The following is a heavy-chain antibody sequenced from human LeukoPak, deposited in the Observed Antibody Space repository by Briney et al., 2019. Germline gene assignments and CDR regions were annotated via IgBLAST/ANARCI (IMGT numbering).Heavy chain of an antibody. D-gene: IGHD1-26*01. CDR2: ISSLSGTI. CDR3: ARDQGGATSD. Sequence: GGSLRLSCEASGLTFSSYSMNWVRQAPGEGVEWISYISSLSGTINYADSVKGRFTISRDNAKKSLYLQMDSLKVEDTAIYYCARDQGGATSDGGQGTLVTVSS. CDR1: GLTFSSYS. J-gene: IGHJ4*02. V-gene: IGHV3-48*01.